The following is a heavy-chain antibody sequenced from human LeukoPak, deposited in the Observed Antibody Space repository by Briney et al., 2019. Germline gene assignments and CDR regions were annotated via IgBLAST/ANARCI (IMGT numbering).Heavy chain of an antibody. D-gene: IGHD1-26*01. CDR3: ARSHSGSSRNWFDP. Sequence: PGGSLRLSCAASGFTFSSYSMNWVRQAPGKGLEWVSSISSSSSYIYYADFVKGRFTISRDNAKNSLYLQMNSLRAEDTAVYYCARSHSGSSRNWFDPWGQGTLVTVSS. V-gene: IGHV3-21*01. CDR2: ISSSSSYI. CDR1: GFTFSSYS. J-gene: IGHJ5*02.